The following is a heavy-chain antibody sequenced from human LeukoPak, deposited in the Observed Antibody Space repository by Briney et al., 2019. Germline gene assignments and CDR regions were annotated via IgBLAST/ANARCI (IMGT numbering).Heavy chain of an antibody. CDR2: INPNGGGT. D-gene: IGHD1-1*01. Sequence: ASVKVSCKASGYTFIGYFMHWVRQAPGQGLEWMGRINPNGGGTIYAQKFQGRVTMTRDTSISTAYMELSRLRSDDTAVYYCARSFLLDDYWGQGTLVTVSS. CDR3: ARSFLLDDY. J-gene: IGHJ4*02. V-gene: IGHV1-2*06. CDR1: GYTFIGYF.